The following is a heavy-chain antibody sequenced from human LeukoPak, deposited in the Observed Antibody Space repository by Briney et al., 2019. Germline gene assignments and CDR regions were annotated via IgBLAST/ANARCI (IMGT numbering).Heavy chain of an antibody. V-gene: IGHV3-23*01. Sequence: GGSLRLSCSASGFTFSSYAMSWVRQAPGKGLEWVSAIRGSGGGTYYADCVKGRFTISRDNSKNTLYLQMNSLRAEATAVYYCAKGGGYCRGGSCGPWGQGTLVTVSS. J-gene: IGHJ5*02. D-gene: IGHD2-15*01. CDR3: AKGGGYCRGGSCGP. CDR2: IRGSGGGT. CDR1: GFTFSSYA.